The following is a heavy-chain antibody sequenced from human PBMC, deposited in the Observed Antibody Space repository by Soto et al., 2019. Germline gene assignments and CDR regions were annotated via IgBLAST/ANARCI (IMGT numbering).Heavy chain of an antibody. V-gene: IGHV4-30-4*01. D-gene: IGHD6-13*01. CDR2: IYYSGST. Sequence: KPSETLSLTCTVSGGSIGSGDYYWSWIRQPPGKGLEWIGYIYYSGSTYYNPSLKSRVTISVDTSKNQFSLKLSSVTAADTAVYYCARGITIAAAATARRAFDIWGQGTMVTVSS. CDR1: GGSIGSGDYY. CDR3: ARGITIAAAATARRAFDI. J-gene: IGHJ3*02.